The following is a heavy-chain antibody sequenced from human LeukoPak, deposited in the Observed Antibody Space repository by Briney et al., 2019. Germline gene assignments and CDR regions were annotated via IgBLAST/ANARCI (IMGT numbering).Heavy chain of an antibody. J-gene: IGHJ6*02. V-gene: IGHV3-53*01. CDR1: GFTVSSNY. CDR3: ARGEDSSGYYVNYYYYGMDV. Sequence: GGSLRLSCAASGFTVSSNYMSWVRQAPGKGLEWVSVIYSGGSTYYADSVKGRFTISRDNSKNTLYLQMNSLRAEDTAVYYCARGEDSSGYYVNYYYYGMDVWGQGTTVTVSS. CDR2: IYSGGST. D-gene: IGHD3-22*01.